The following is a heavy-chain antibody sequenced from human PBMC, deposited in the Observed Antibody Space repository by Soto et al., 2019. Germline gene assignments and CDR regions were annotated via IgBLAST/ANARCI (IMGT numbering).Heavy chain of an antibody. V-gene: IGHV1-18*04. CDR2: VSAYNRNT. CDR3: AKERQWVPLPY. J-gene: IGHJ4*02. CDR1: GYTFSNYG. Sequence: QVRLEQSGPEVKKPGASMKVSCKASGYTFSNYGITWVRQAPGQGLEWMGWVSAYNRNTNYAQKFEDRVTMTTDTSTGTAYMELRSLRSDDTAVYFCAKERQWVPLPYWGQGTRVTVSS. D-gene: IGHD2-8*01.